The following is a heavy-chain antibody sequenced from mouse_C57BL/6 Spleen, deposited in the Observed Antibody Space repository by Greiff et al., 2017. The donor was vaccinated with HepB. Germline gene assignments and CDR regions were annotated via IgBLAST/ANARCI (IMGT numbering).Heavy chain of an antibody. V-gene: IGHV3-1*01. Sequence: EVKVVESGPGMVKPSQSLSLTCTVTGYSITSGYDWHWIRHFPGNKLEWMGYISYSGSTNYNPSLKSRISITHDTSKNHFFLKLNSVTTEDTATYYCARSGDSSFAYWGQGTLVTVSA. CDR1: GYSITSGYD. J-gene: IGHJ3*01. CDR2: ISYSGST. CDR3: ARSGDSSFAY. D-gene: IGHD2-13*01.